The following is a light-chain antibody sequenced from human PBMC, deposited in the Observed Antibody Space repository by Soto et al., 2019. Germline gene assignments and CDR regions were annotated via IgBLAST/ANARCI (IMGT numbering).Light chain of an antibody. J-gene: IGKJ1*01. CDR2: GAS. V-gene: IGKV3-20*01. CDR3: QQYGNSPT. Sequence: EIVFTQSPGTLSLSPGERAALSCRASQSVISNFLAWYQQRPGQAPRVLIYGASSRAPGIPDRFSGGGSGTDFTLTISXLEPEDSAVYFCQQYGNSPTFGQGTKVDIK. CDR1: QSVISNF.